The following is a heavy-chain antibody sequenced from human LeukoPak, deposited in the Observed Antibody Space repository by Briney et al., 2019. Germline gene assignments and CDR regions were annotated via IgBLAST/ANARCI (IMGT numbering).Heavy chain of an antibody. CDR2: IYYSGIT. CDR3: ARHGSRAAAGYFDY. CDR1: GGSISSYY. D-gene: IGHD6-13*01. J-gene: IGHJ4*02. Sequence: KPSETLSLTCTVSGGSISSYYWSWIRQSPGKGLEWIGYIYYSGITYYNPSLTSRVTISVDTSKNQFSLRLTSVTAADTAVYYCARHGSRAAAGYFDYWGQGTLVTVSS. V-gene: IGHV4-59*08.